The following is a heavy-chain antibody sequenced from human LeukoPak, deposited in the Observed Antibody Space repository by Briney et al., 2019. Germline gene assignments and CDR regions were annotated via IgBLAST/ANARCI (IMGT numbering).Heavy chain of an antibody. CDR3: AKDRGWYFDY. CDR2: ISDSIGST. CDR1: GFPFGSYV. J-gene: IGHJ4*02. Sequence: GGSLRLSCAASGFPFGSYVMGWVRQAPGKGLEWVSTISDSIGSTYYADSVKGRFTISRDNSKNTLYLQMNSLRAEDTAVYYCAKDRGWYFDYWGQGTLVTVSS. D-gene: IGHD6-19*01. V-gene: IGHV3-23*01.